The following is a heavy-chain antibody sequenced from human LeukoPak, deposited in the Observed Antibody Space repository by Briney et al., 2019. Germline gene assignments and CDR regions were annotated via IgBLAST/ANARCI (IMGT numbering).Heavy chain of an antibody. V-gene: IGHV3-30*03. CDR1: GFTFSSYG. CDR3: ASSVFGFYYDAFDI. D-gene: IGHD3-10*01. J-gene: IGHJ3*02. CDR2: ISYDGSNK. Sequence: GGSLRLSCAASGFTFSSYGMHWVRQAPGKGLEWVAVISYDGSNKYYADSVKGRFTISRDNSKNTLYLQMNSLRAEDTAVYYCASSVFGFYYDAFDIWGQGTMVTVSS.